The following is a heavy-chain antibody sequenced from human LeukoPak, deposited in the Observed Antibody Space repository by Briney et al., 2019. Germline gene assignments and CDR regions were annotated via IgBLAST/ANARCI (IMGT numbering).Heavy chain of an antibody. J-gene: IGHJ4*02. CDR2: ISGNNDNP. CDR1: GYTFSNFG. D-gene: IGHD2-2*01. Sequence: ASVKVSCKASGYTFSNFGINWWRQAPGQGLEWIAWISGNNDNPNYGQKFQGRFTVTTDSSTSTAYMELRNLRSDDTAVYYCARDGTSTDDYWGQGTLVTVSS. V-gene: IGHV1-18*01. CDR3: ARDGTSTDDY.